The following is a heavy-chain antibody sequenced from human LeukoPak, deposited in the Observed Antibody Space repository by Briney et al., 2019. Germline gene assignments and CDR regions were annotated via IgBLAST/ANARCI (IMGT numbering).Heavy chain of an antibody. J-gene: IGHJ4*02. CDR3: ARANGDYDFDY. V-gene: IGHV3-74*01. Sequence: GGSLRLSCEASGLSFSTSYMHWVRQAPGKGLVWVSRINSDGSSTSYADSVKGRFTISRDNAKNTLYLQMNSLRAEDTAVYYCARANGDYDFDYWGQGTLVTVSS. CDR1: GLSFSTSY. D-gene: IGHD4-17*01. CDR2: INSDGSST.